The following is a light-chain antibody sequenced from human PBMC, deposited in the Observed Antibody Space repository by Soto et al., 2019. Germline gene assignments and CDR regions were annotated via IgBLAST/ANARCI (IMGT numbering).Light chain of an antibody. CDR3: QQYNNCPPT. V-gene: IGKV3-15*01. CDR1: QSVGIN. Sequence: EIVMTQSPATLSVSPGERATLSCRASQSVGINVAWYQQKPGQAPRLLIYGASSRATGVPARFSGSGSGTEFTLTITSLQSEDSAVYFCQQYNNCPPTFGQGTKVDIK. CDR2: GAS. J-gene: IGKJ1*01.